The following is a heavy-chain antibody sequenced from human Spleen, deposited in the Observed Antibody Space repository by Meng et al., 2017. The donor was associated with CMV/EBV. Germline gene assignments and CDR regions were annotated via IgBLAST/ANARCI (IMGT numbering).Heavy chain of an antibody. Sequence: ASVKVSCKASGYTFTGYYMHWVRQAPGQGLEWMGWINPNSGGTNYAQKFQGRFTISRDNAENSLYLQMNSLRAEDTAVYYCAREARVSGNLDYWGQGTLVTVSS. V-gene: IGHV1-2*02. D-gene: IGHD4-23*01. CDR3: AREARVSGNLDY. CDR1: GYTFTGYY. J-gene: IGHJ4*02. CDR2: INPNSGGT.